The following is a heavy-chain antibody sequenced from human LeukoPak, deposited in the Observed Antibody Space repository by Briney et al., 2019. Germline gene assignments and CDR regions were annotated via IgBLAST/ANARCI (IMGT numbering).Heavy chain of an antibody. D-gene: IGHD5-18*01. J-gene: IGHJ6*03. Sequence: PSETLSLTCTVSGGSISYYYWSWIRQSPGKGLEWIGYIYYSGTTNYNPSLKSRVIMSVDTSKNQISLKVSSVTAADTAVYYCARVGYSYSINDWSRTGLGAYPTKYYYYMDVWGKGTTVTVSS. CDR3: ARVGYSYSINDWSRTGLGAYPTKYYYYMDV. CDR1: GGSISYYY. CDR2: IYYSGTT. V-gene: IGHV4-59*12.